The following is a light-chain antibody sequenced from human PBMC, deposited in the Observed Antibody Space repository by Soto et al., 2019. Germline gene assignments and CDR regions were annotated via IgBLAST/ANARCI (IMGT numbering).Light chain of an antibody. J-gene: IGKJ5*01. V-gene: IGKV3-20*01. CDR2: GES. Sequence: DMVLTQSPVTLSVSPGERATLSCRASQSVRSNLAWYQQKPGQAPRLLIYGESRRATGIPDRFSGSGSGTDFTLAIRRLEPEDSAVYYCQQYGGSPSITFGQGTRLEIK. CDR3: QQYGGSPSIT. CDR1: QSVRSN.